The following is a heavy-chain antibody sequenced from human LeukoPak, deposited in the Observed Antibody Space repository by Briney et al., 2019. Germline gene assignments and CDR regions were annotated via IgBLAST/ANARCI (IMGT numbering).Heavy chain of an antibody. CDR1: GFTFSSSA. CDR2: LSGSGGST. Sequence: GRSLRLPCAASGFTFSSSAMSWVRQAPGKGLEWVSGLSGSGGSTFYADSVKGRFTISRDNSRNTLYLQMNSLRAEDTAVYYCAKSNGYGLVDIWGQGTMVTVSS. D-gene: IGHD3-10*01. J-gene: IGHJ3*02. CDR3: AKSNGYGLVDI. V-gene: IGHV3-23*01.